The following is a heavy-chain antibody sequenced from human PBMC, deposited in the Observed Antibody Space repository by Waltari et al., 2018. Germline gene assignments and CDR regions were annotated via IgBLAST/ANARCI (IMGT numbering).Heavy chain of an antibody. CDR2: VYYSGKS. V-gene: IGHV4-39*07. Sequence: QLQLQESCPGLVKPSETLSLTCTLSGVSITNGSHDWGWIRQPPGKWLSWIGSVYYSGKSHYNPSLKSRVAISVDTSKNQFSLKVTSVTAADTAVYYCVRDPPAAPSDWGRGTLVIVSS. J-gene: IGHJ4*02. D-gene: IGHD2-2*01. CDR3: VRDPPAAPSD. CDR1: GVSITNGSHD.